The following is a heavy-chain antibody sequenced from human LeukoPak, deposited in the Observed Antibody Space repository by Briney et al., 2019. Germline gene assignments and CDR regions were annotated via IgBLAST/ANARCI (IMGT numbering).Heavy chain of an antibody. V-gene: IGHV1-3*01. CDR1: GYTFTSYA. D-gene: IGHD6-19*01. Sequence: ASVKVSCKASGYTFTSYAMHWVRQAPGQRLEWMGWINAGSGNTKYSQKFQGRVTITRDTSASTAYMELSSLRSEDTAVYYCARDIGSSGWYRFFDYWGQGTLVTVSS. CDR3: ARDIGSSGWYRFFDY. J-gene: IGHJ4*02. CDR2: INAGSGNT.